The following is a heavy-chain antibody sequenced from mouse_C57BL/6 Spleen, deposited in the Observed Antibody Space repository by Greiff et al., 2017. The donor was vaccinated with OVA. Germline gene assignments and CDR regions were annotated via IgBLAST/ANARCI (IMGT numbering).Heavy chain of an antibody. V-gene: IGHV5-12*01. D-gene: IGHD2-1*01. J-gene: IGHJ4*01. CDR3: AGGNYGVGYYAMDY. CDR2: ISNGGGST. CDR1: GFTFSDYY. Sequence: EVQGVESGGGLVQPGGSLKLSCAASGFTFSDYYMYWVRQTPEKRLEWVAYISNGGGSTYYPDTVKGRFTISRDNAKNTLYLQMSRLKSEDTAMYYCAGGNYGVGYYAMDYWGQGTSVTVSS.